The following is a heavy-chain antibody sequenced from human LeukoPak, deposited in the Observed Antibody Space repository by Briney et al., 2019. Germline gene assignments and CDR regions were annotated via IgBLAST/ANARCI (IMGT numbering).Heavy chain of an antibody. Sequence: GGSLRLSCAASGFTFSSYAMSWVRQAPGKGLEWVSAISGSGGSTYYADPVKGRFTISRDNSKNTLYLQMNSLRAEDTAVYYCAKSSYYYDFWSGYYYYFDYWGQGTLVTVSS. V-gene: IGHV3-23*01. J-gene: IGHJ4*02. CDR1: GFTFSSYA. CDR2: ISGSGGST. D-gene: IGHD3-3*01. CDR3: AKSSYYYDFWSGYYYYFDY.